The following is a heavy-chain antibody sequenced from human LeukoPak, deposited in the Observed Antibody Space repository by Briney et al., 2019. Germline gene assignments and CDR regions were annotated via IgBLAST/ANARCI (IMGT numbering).Heavy chain of an antibody. J-gene: IGHJ5*02. CDR3: ARTYCGGDCYSSRGWFDP. V-gene: IGHV1-69*06. CDR2: IIPMFGTP. Sequence: SVKVSCKASGYTFTSYGISWVRQAPGQGLEWMGGIIPMFGTPNYAQKFQGKVTITAHKSTSTAYMELRSLRSDDTAVYYCARTYCGGDCYSSRGWFDPWGQGTLVTVSS. CDR1: GYTFTSYG. D-gene: IGHD2-21*02.